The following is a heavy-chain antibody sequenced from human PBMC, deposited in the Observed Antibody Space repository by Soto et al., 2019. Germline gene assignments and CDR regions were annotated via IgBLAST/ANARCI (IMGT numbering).Heavy chain of an antibody. Sequence: ESGGGVVQPGRSLRLSCSASGFTFSSYGMHWVRQAPGKGLEWAAVISYDGSNKYYADSVKGRFTISRDNSKNTLYLQMNSLRDEDTAVYYCAKAPGEFRRYDSSGYTVPWGQGTLVTVSS. V-gene: IGHV3-30*18. CDR3: AKAPGEFRRYDSSGYTVP. J-gene: IGHJ5*02. D-gene: IGHD3-22*01. CDR1: GFTFSSYG. CDR2: ISYDGSNK.